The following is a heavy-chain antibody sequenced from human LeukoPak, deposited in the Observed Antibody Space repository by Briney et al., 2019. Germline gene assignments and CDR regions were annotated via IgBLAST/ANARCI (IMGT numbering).Heavy chain of an antibody. CDR3: ARESFSGSGGLNWFAP. D-gene: IGHD3-10*01. CDR1: GYTFTDYY. J-gene: IGHJ5*02. CDR2: LNPDTGST. V-gene: IGHV1-2*02. Sequence: GASVKVSCKASGYTFTDYYLHWVRQAPGQGLEWMGGLNPDTGSTNYAQKFQARVIMTRDTSINTAYMELRRLRYDDTAMYFCARESFSGSGGLNWFAPWGQGTLVTVSA.